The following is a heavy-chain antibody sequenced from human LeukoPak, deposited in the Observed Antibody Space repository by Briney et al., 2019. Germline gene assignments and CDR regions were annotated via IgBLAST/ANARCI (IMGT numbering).Heavy chain of an antibody. V-gene: IGHV3-43*02. CDR2: TNGDGITT. Sequence: GGSLRLSCAASGFTFHNYAIHWVRQAPGKGLEWVSLTNGDGITTYFADSVKGRFTISRDNSKSSLFLQMNSLRTEDTALYYCARDHVYGGADYWGQGTLVTVSS. CDR1: GFTFHNYA. CDR3: ARDHVYGGADY. J-gene: IGHJ4*02. D-gene: IGHD5/OR15-5a*01.